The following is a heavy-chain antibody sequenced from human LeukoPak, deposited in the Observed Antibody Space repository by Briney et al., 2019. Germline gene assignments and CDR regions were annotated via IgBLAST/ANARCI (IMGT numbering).Heavy chain of an antibody. CDR2: INPSGGST. J-gene: IGHJ6*03. D-gene: IGHD5-18*01. V-gene: IGHV1-46*01. CDR1: GYTFTSYY. Sequence: ASVEVSFKASGYTFTSYYMHWVRQAPGQGLEWMGIINPSGGSTSYAQKFQGRVTMTRDTSTSTVYMELSSLRSEDTAVYYCARAYNYGPNYYYYYYMDVWGKGTTVTISS. CDR3: ARAYNYGPNYYYYYYMDV.